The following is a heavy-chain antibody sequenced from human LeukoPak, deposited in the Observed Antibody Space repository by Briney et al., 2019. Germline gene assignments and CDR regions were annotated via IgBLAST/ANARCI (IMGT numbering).Heavy chain of an antibody. V-gene: IGHV1-18*01. CDR2: ISGYNGNT. D-gene: IGHD3-10*01. Sequence: ASVKVSCKASGYTFINYGITWVRQAPGQGLEWMGWISGYNGNTNYAQKLQGRVTMTTDTSTTTYYMELRSLRSDDTAVYYCARVGSGSRYYYMDVWGKGTTVTVSS. CDR1: GYTFINYG. J-gene: IGHJ6*03. CDR3: ARVGSGSRYYYMDV.